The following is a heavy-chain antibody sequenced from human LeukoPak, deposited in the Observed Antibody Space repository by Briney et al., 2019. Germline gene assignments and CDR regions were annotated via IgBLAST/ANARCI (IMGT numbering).Heavy chain of an antibody. Sequence: PGGSLRLSCAASGFTFSRYAMNWVRQAPGKGLEWVSVIYSGGGTYYAESVKGRLTISRDNSKNTLYLQMNSLRAEDTAVYYCAREGDGYNYAFDYWGQGTLVTVSS. V-gene: IGHV3-53*01. CDR2: IYSGGGT. CDR1: GFTFSRYA. J-gene: IGHJ4*02. D-gene: IGHD5-24*01. CDR3: AREGDGYNYAFDY.